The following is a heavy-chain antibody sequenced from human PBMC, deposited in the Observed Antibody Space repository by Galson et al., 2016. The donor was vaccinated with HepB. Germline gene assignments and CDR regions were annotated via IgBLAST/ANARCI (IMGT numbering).Heavy chain of an antibody. Sequence: SLRLSCAASGFTFSAYAMTWVRQVPGQGLEWVSGILDNGETTYYAGSVKGRFTISRDNFKDMLYLQMNNLRADDTAVYYCARAAQWESDSWGRGTLVTVSS. J-gene: IGHJ4*02. CDR2: ILDNGETT. CDR1: GFTFSAYA. D-gene: IGHD1-26*01. CDR3: ARAAQWESDS. V-gene: IGHV3-23*01.